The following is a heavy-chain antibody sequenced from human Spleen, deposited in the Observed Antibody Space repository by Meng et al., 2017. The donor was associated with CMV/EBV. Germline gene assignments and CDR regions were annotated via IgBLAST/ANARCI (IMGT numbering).Heavy chain of an antibody. CDR2: IDWDDDK. Sequence: SGPTLVKPTQTLTLICTFSGFSLSTSGMRVSWIRQPPGKALEWLARIDWDDDKFYSTSLKTRLTISKDTSKNQVVLTMTNMDPVDTATYYCARINTDCFSTSCYTYYFDYWGQGTLVTVSS. D-gene: IGHD2-2*02. CDR3: ARINTDCFSTSCYTYYFDY. V-gene: IGHV2-70D*14. J-gene: IGHJ4*02. CDR1: GFSLSTSGMR.